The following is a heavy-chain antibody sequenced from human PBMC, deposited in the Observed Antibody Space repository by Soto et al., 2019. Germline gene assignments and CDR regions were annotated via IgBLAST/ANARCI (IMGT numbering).Heavy chain of an antibody. Sequence: SCPTLVNPTQTLTLTCTFSGFSLSTSGMCVSWIRQPPGKALEWLALIDWDDDKYYSTSLKTRLTISKDTSKNQVVLTMTNMDPVDTATYYCARTPRFGSYHAFDIWGQGTMVTVSS. CDR2: IDWDDDK. V-gene: IGHV2-70*01. J-gene: IGHJ3*02. CDR1: GFSLSTSGMC. D-gene: IGHD3-16*02. CDR3: ARTPRFGSYHAFDI.